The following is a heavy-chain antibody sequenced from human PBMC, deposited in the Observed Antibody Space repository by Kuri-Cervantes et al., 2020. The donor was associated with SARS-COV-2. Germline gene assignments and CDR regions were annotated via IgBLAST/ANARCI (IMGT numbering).Heavy chain of an antibody. Sequence: GESLKISCAASGFTFSSYSMNWVRQAPGKGLEWVSSISSSSYIYYADSVKGRFTISRDNAKNSLYLQMNSLRAEDTAVYYCARDVAAGRAYYYYMDVWGKGNTVNVSS. J-gene: IGHJ6*03. CDR3: ARDVAAGRAYYYYMDV. V-gene: IGHV3-21*01. D-gene: IGHD6-13*01. CDR2: ISSSSYI. CDR1: GFTFSSYS.